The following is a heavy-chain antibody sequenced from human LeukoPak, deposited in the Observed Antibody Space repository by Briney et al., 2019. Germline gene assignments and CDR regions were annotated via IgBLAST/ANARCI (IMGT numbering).Heavy chain of an antibody. CDR3: ARAYYSTSWFPH. CDR2: INHSGRT. CDR1: GGSISSKNW. Sequence: PSGTLSLTCAVSGGSISSKNWWSWVRQPPGKGLEWIGEINHSGRTNYNPSLKSRVTISADTSKNQFSLELRSVTAADTAVYYCARAYYSTSWFPHWGQGALVTVSS. V-gene: IGHV4-4*02. J-gene: IGHJ5*02. D-gene: IGHD3-10*01.